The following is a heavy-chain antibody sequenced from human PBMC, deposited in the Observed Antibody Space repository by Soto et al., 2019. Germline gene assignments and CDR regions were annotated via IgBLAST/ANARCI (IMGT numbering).Heavy chain of an antibody. CDR2: IYYSGIT. D-gene: IGHD3-10*01. Sequence: QLQLQESGPGLVKPSETLSLTCTVSGASISSSSYYWGWIRQPPGKGLEWIGNIYYSGITYYNPSLKSRFTLSVDPSKNQFSLKVNSVPAADTAVYYCARRKVRFHFGDCGQGTLATVSS. CDR3: ARRKVRFHFGD. V-gene: IGHV4-39*01. CDR1: GASISSSSYY. J-gene: IGHJ4*02.